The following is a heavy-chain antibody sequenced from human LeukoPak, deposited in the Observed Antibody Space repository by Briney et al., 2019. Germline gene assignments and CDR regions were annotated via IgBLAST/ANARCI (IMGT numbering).Heavy chain of an antibody. V-gene: IGHV3-30*04. J-gene: IGHJ3*02. CDR1: GFTFSSYA. CDR3: ARERRHAFDI. CDR2: ISYDGSNK. Sequence: GGSLRLSCAASGFTFSSYAMHWVRQAPGKGLEWVAVISYDGSNKYYADSVKGRFTISRDNSKNTLYLQMNSLRAEDTAVYYCARERRHAFDIWGQGTMVTVSS.